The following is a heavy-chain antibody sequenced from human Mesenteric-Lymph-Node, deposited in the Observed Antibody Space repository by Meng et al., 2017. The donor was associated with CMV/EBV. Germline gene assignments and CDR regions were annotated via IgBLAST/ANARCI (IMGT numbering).Heavy chain of an antibody. J-gene: IGHJ4*02. CDR1: GFTFSNYW. CDR3: ARKYRGSVDY. CDR2: IKQDGSDK. V-gene: IGHV3-7*01. D-gene: IGHD3-10*01. Sequence: GESLKISCAASGFTFSNYWMSWVRQAPGKGLEWVANIKQDGSDKYYVDSVKGRFTISRDNAQNSLSLQMNSLRAEDTAVYYCARKYRGSVDYWGQGTLVTVSS.